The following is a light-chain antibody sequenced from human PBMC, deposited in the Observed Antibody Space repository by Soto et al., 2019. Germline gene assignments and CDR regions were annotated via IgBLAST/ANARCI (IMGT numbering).Light chain of an antibody. CDR1: QSVTNSF. J-gene: IGKJ1*01. Sequence: EIVLAQSPGTLSVSPGERATISCRASQSVTNSFLAWYQQQPGQAPRLLIYGASRRATGIPDRFTGSGSGTDVILTISRLEPEDFAVYYCQQYVRLPCAFGQGTKVDIK. V-gene: IGKV3-20*01. CDR3: QQYVRLPCA. CDR2: GAS.